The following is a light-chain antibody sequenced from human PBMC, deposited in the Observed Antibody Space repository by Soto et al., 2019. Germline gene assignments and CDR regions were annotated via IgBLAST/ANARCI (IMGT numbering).Light chain of an antibody. CDR1: SSDDGGYNY. V-gene: IGLV2-14*01. CDR3: SSYTSSTTYV. Sequence: QSVLTQPASVSWSPGQSITISCTGTSSDDGGYNYISWYQQHPGTAPKTMIYEVSTRPSGVSNRFSGSKSGNTASLTISGLQAEDEGDYYCSSYTSSTTYVFGTGTKVTV. CDR2: EVS. J-gene: IGLJ1*01.